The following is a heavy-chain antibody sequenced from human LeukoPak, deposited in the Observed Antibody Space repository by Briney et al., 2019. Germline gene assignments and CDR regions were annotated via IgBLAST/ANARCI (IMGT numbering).Heavy chain of an antibody. Sequence: SETLSLTCAVYGGSFSSYYWGWIRQPPGKGLEWIGSIYYSGSTYYNPSLKSRVTISVDTSKNQFSLKLSSVTAADTAVYYCARLASDYYGSGSYGRNWGQGTLVTVSS. D-gene: IGHD3-10*01. CDR1: GGSFSSYY. CDR2: IYYSGST. CDR3: ARLASDYYGSGSYGRN. J-gene: IGHJ4*02. V-gene: IGHV4-39*01.